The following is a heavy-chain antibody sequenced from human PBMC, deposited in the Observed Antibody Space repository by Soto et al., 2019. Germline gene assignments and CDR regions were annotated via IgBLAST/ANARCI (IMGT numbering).Heavy chain of an antibody. Sequence: SETLSLTCTVSGGSISSYYWSWIRQPPGKGLEWIGYIYYSGSTNYNPSLKSRVTISVDTSKNQFSLKLSSVTAADTAVYYCARGGRTDTAMVTPYYYYGMDVWGQGTTVTVSS. CDR3: ARGGRTDTAMVTPYYYYGMDV. D-gene: IGHD5-18*01. CDR2: IYYSGST. CDR1: GGSISSYY. J-gene: IGHJ6*02. V-gene: IGHV4-59*01.